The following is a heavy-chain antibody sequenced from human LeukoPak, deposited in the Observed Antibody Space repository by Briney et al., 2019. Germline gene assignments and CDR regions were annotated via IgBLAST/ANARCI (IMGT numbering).Heavy chain of an antibody. D-gene: IGHD6-13*01. CDR1: GGSISSSSYS. CDR2: IHYSGNI. J-gene: IGHJ4*02. CDR3: ARSPRQQLGPPDY. Sequence: SETLSLTCTVSGGSISSSSYSWSWIRQPPGKGLEWIGYIHYSGNINSNPSLKSRVTLSVDTSKDQFSLKLNSVTAADTAVYYCARSPRQQLGPPDYWGQGTLVTVSS. V-gene: IGHV4-61*01.